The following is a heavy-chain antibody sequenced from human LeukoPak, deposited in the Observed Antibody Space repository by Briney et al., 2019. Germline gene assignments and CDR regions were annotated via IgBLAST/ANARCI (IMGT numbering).Heavy chain of an antibody. J-gene: IGHJ3*02. V-gene: IGHV1-18*01. CDR2: ISAYSTYNGNT. CDR3: ARPQGYHLEYSSSHDAFDI. D-gene: IGHD6-6*01. CDR1: GYTFTSYG. Sequence: GASVKVSCKASGYTFTSYGISWVRQAPGQGPEWMGWISAYSTYNGNTNYAQKFQGRVTITADESTSTAYMELSSLRSEDTAVYYCARPQGYHLEYSSSHDAFDIWGQGTMVTVSS.